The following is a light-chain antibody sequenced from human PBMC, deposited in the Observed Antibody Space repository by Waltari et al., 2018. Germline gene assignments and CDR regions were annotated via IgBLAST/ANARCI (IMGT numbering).Light chain of an antibody. J-gene: IGLJ3*02. CDR2: EVS. CDR3: NSYTTTAARV. Sequence: QSALTQPASVSGSPGQSITISCTGTSSDVGAFNYISWYQQHPGKAPKVIIYEVSNRPSGVSTRFSGSTSGNPASLTISGLQTEDEADYYCNSYTTTAARVFGGGTRLTVL. CDR1: SSDVGAFNY. V-gene: IGLV2-14*01.